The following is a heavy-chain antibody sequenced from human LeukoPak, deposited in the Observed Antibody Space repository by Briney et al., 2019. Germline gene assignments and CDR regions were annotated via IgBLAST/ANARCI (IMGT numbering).Heavy chain of an antibody. CDR1: GFTFSNAW. CDR3: TTRTRDGYNYDY. J-gene: IGHJ4*02. Sequence: GGSLRLSCAASGFTFSNAWMSWVRQAPGKGLEWVGRIKSKADGGTTDYAAPVKGRLTISRDDSKNTVYLQMNSLKTEGTAVYYCTTRTRDGYNYDYWGQGTLVTVPS. V-gene: IGHV3-15*01. D-gene: IGHD5-24*01. CDR2: IKSKADGGTT.